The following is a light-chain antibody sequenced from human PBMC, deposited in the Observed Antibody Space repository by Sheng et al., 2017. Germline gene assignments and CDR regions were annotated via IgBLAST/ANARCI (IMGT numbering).Light chain of an antibody. Sequence: QTVVTQPPSASASLGASVTLTSTLSTGCSNYKVDCCYQRPGKGPRFVIRVGTGGVLGSKGEGFPDRFSVLGSGLNRYLTIKNIQEEDESDYHCGADYGTGSNFVYVFGTGTKVTVL. CDR3: GADYGTGSNFVYV. J-gene: IGLJ1*01. CDR1: TGCSNYK. V-gene: IGLV9-49*01. CDR2: VGTGGVLG.